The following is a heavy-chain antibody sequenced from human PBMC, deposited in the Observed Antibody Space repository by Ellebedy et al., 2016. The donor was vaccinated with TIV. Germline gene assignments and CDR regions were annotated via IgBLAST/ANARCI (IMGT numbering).Heavy chain of an antibody. D-gene: IGHD5-24*01. V-gene: IGHV5-51*01. CDR1: GYSFTTRW. CDR3: SIAVDGTTWFDP. Sequence: KVSCKGSGYSFTTRWIGWARQMPGKGLEWVGIIHPADSHTKYSPSFQGRVTISADKSISTAYLQLSNLKASDTAMYYCSIAVDGTTWFDPWGQGTLVTVSS. CDR2: IHPADSHT. J-gene: IGHJ5*02.